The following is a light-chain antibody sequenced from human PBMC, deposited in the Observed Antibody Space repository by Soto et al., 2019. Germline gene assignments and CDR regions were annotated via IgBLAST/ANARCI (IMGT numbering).Light chain of an antibody. CDR2: EVS. CDR3: SSYTSSRAYD. CDR1: SSDVGGYNY. Sequence: QSVLTQPASVSGSPGQSITISCTGTSSDVGGYNYVSWYQQQSGKAPKLMIHEVSNRPSGVSNRFSGSKSGNTASLTIPGLQAEDEADYYCSSYTSSRAYDFGIGTKVTVL. V-gene: IGLV2-14*01. J-gene: IGLJ1*01.